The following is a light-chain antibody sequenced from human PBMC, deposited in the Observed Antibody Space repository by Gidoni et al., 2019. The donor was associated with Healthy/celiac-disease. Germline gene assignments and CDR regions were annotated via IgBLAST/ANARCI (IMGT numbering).Light chain of an antibody. CDR1: QSISTY. Sequence: DIQMTQSPSSLSASIGDRVTITCRAGQSISTYLNWYQQKPREAPKLLIYAASNLQGGVPSRFSGSGSGTDFTLTISTLQPEDLGTYYCQQSHSTPPTFGQGTNLEIK. CDR3: QQSHSTPPT. J-gene: IGKJ2*01. CDR2: AAS. V-gene: IGKV1-39*01.